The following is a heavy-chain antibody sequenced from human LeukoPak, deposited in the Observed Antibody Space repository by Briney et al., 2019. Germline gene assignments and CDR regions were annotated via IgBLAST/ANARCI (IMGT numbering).Heavy chain of an antibody. CDR1: GFTFSSYA. Sequence: GGSLRLSCAASGFTFSSYAMSWVRQAPGKGLEWVSAISGSGGSTYYADSVKGRFTISRDNSKNTLYLQMNSLRAEDTAVYYCAKEARYYDILTGYYNPGYFDYWGQGTLVTVSS. CDR3: AKEARYYDILTGYYNPGYFDY. CDR2: ISGSGGST. V-gene: IGHV3-23*01. D-gene: IGHD3-9*01. J-gene: IGHJ4*02.